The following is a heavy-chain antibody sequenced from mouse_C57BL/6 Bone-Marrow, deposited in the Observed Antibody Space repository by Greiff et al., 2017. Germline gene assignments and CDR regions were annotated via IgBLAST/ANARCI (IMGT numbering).Heavy chain of an antibody. CDR3: ARRPGSRFDY. CDR1: GFTFSSYG. CDR2: ISSGGSYS. D-gene: IGHD1-1*01. V-gene: IGHV5-6*02. Sequence: EVKLMESGGDLVKPGGSLKLSCAASGFTFSSYGMSWVRQTPDKRLEWVATISSGGSYSYSPDSVKGRFTISRDNAENTLYLQMSSLKSEDTAMYYCARRPGSRFDYWGKGTTLTVSS. J-gene: IGHJ2*01.